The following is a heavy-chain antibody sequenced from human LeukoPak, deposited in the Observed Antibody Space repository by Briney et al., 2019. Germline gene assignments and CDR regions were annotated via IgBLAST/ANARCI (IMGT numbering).Heavy chain of an antibody. CDR3: ARGDSSSWYSPHFDY. CDR2: IYYSGST. J-gene: IGHJ4*02. CDR1: GGSISSYY. Sequence: PSETLSLTCTVSGGSISSYYWSWIRRPPGKGLEWIGYIYYSGSTNYNPSLKSRVTISVDTSKNQFSLKLSSVTAADTAVYYCARGDSSSWYSPHFDYWGQGTLVTVSS. V-gene: IGHV4-59*01. D-gene: IGHD6-13*01.